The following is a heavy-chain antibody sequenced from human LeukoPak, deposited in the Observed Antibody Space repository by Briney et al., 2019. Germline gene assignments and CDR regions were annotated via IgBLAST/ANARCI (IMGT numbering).Heavy chain of an antibody. CDR1: GFTFSDYY. CDR2: ISSSSSYI. Sequence: GGSLRLSCSASGFTFSDYYMNWVRQAPGKGLEWVSYISSSSSYIYYADSVKGRFTISRDNAKNSLYLQMNSLRAEDTAVYYCARVDAFDLWGQGTMVTVSS. V-gene: IGHV3-11*06. CDR3: ARVDAFDL. J-gene: IGHJ3*01.